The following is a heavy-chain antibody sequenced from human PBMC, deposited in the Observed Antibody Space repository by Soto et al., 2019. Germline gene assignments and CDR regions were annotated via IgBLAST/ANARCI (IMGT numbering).Heavy chain of an antibody. V-gene: IGHV1-2*02. CDR2: INPNSGGT. CDR1: GYTFTGYY. Sequence: ASVKVSGKASGYTFTGYYMHWVRQAPGQGLEWMGWINPNSGGTNYAQKFQGRVTMTRDTSISTAYMELSRLRSDDTAVYYCARRGIVVVPAAQVGYFQHWGQGTLVTVSS. J-gene: IGHJ1*01. D-gene: IGHD2-2*01. CDR3: ARRGIVVVPAAQVGYFQH.